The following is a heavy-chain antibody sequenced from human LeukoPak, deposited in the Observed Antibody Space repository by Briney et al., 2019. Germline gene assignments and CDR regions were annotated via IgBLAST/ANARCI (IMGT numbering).Heavy chain of an antibody. CDR3: ARAHLRYFDPIYGMDV. D-gene: IGHD3-9*01. Sequence: SVKVSCKASGGTFSSYAISWVRQAPGQGLEWMGGMIPIFGTANYAQKFQGRVTITADKSTSTAYMELSSLRSEDTAVYYCARAHLRYFDPIYGMDVWGKGTTVTVSS. CDR1: GGTFSSYA. CDR2: MIPIFGTA. V-gene: IGHV1-69*06. J-gene: IGHJ6*04.